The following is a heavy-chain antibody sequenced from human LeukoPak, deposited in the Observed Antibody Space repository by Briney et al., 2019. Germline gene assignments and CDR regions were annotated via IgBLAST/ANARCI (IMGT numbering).Heavy chain of an antibody. Sequence: SETLSLTCKVSGASISSSSYYWGWVRQPPGKGLEWIGSGNTYYNPSLKSRVTISVDTSKQQFSLRLNSVTAADTAVYYCARTIWNSPLDYWGQGTLVTVSS. CDR1: GASISSSSYY. CDR3: ARTIWNSPLDY. J-gene: IGHJ4*02. D-gene: IGHD1-7*01. V-gene: IGHV4-39*07. CDR2: GNT.